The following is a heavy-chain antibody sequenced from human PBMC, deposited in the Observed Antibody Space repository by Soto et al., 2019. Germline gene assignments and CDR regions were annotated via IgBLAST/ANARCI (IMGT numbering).Heavy chain of an antibody. V-gene: IGHV1-69*01. CDR3: ARDREYSSGWFPDAFDI. CDR2: IIPIFGTA. Sequence: QVQLVQSGAEVKKPGSSVKVSCKASGGTFSSYAISWVRQAPGQGLEWMGGIIPIFGTANYAQKFQGRVTITADESTSTAYMELSSLRSEDTAVYYCARDREYSSGWFPDAFDIWGQGTMVTVSS. D-gene: IGHD6-19*01. J-gene: IGHJ3*02. CDR1: GGTFSSYA.